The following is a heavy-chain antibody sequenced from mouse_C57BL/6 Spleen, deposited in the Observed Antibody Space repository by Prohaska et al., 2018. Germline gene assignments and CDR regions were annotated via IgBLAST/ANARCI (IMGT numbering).Heavy chain of an antibody. CDR1: GFTFSNYW. D-gene: IGHD2-4*01. CDR3: TYDYAAWFAY. Sequence: EVKLEESGGGLVQPGGSMKLSCVASGFTFSNYWLNWVRQSPEKGLEWVAQIRLKSDNYATHYAESVKGRFTISRDDSKSSVYLQMNNLRAEDTGIYYCTYDYAAWFAYWGQGTLVTVSA. J-gene: IGHJ3*01. CDR2: IRLKSDNYAT. V-gene: IGHV6-3*01.